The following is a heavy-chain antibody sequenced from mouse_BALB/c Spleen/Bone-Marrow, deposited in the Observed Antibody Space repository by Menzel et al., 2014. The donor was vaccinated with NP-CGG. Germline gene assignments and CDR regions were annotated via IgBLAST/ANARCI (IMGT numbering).Heavy chain of an antibody. CDR2: IVPANGNT. J-gene: IGHJ2*01. Sequence: VHVKQSGAELVKPGASVKLSCTTSGFNIKDTYMHWVKLRPEQGLEWIGRIVPANGNTKYAPKFQGKATITADTSSNPPYLQLSSLTSECYAVYFWASYDYGYSINFCGQVTTLTVSS. CDR3: ASYDYGYSINF. CDR1: GFNIKDTY. D-gene: IGHD2-4*01. V-gene: IGHV14-3*02.